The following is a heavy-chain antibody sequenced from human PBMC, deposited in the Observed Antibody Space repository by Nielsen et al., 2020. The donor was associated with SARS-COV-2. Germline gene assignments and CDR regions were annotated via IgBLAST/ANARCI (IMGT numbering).Heavy chain of an antibody. CDR1: GFIFSNYG. CDR3: AKDQTGENYFDY. CDR2: IRYDGSNE. J-gene: IGHJ4*02. Sequence: GESLKISCAASGFIFSNYGMHWVRQAPGKGLEWVAFIRYDGSNEYYADSVKGRFTISRDNSKNTLYLQMNSLRADDTTVYYCAKDQTGENYFDYWGQGTLVTVSS. V-gene: IGHV3-30*02. D-gene: IGHD1-1*01.